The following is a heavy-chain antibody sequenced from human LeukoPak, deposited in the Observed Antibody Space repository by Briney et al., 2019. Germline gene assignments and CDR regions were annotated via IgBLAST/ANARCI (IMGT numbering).Heavy chain of an antibody. CDR2: IYYSGST. Sequence: PSETLSLTCTVSGGSISSYYWSWIRQPPGKGLEWIGYIYYSGSTNYNPSLKSRVTISVDTSKNQFSLKLSSVTAAETAVYYCATRKLGNDYWGQGTLVTVSS. J-gene: IGHJ4*02. CDR3: ATRKLGNDY. V-gene: IGHV4-59*01. CDR1: GGSISSYY. D-gene: IGHD7-27*01.